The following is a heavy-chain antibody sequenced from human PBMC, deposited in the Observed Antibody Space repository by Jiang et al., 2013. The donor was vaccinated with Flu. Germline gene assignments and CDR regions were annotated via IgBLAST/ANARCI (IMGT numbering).Heavy chain of an antibody. J-gene: IGHJ4*02. CDR1: GFSLTTSGVG. CDR2: IYWDDDK. D-gene: IGHD3-3*01. V-gene: IGHV2-5*02. CDR3: AHRRGPTLFGVFTGLDFDY. Sequence: KPTQTLTLTCTFSGFSLTTSGVGVAWIRQPPGKALEWLALIYWDDDKRFSPSMKNRLTITKDTSKDQVVLTMTDLDPEDTATYYCAHRRGPTLFGVFTGLDFDYWGQGILVTVSS.